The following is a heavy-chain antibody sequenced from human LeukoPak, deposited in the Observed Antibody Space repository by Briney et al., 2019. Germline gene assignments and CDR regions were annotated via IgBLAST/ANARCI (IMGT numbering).Heavy chain of an antibody. CDR2: ISYDGSDK. D-gene: IGHD3-22*01. CDR1: GFTFSSYA. CDR3: VREWFHDSRDNYRGYAFDI. Sequence: GGSLRLSCAASGFTFSSYAMHWVRQAPGKGLEWVTFISYDGSDKYSIDSVKGRFTTSRDNSKDTVFLQMNSLRPEDTAVYYCVREWFHDSRDNYRGYAFDIWGQGTMVTVSS. J-gene: IGHJ3*02. V-gene: IGHV3-30*04.